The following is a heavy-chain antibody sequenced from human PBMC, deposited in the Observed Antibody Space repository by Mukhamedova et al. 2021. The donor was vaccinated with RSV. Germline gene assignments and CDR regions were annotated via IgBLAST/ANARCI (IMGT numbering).Heavy chain of an antibody. CDR2: SGST. Sequence: SGSTNYNPSLKSRVTISVDTSKNQFSLKLSSVTAADTAVYYCAIDLTMGAFDICGQGTMVTVSS. D-gene: IGHD3-10*01. J-gene: IGHJ3*02. V-gene: IGHV4-59*01. CDR3: AIDLTMGAFDI.